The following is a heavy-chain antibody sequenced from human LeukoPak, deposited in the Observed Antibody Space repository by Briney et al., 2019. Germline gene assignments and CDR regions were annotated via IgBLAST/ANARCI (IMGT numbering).Heavy chain of an antibody. CDR1: GFTFSSYA. CDR3: ASPSETIMVYGNFDY. Sequence: GGSLRLSCAASGFTFSSYAMHWVRHAPGKGLEWVAVISYDGSNKYYADSVEGRFTISRDNSKNTLYLQMNSLRAEDTAVYYCASPSETIMVYGNFDYWGQGTLVTVSS. D-gene: IGHD2-8*01. V-gene: IGHV3-30-3*01. CDR2: ISYDGSNK. J-gene: IGHJ4*02.